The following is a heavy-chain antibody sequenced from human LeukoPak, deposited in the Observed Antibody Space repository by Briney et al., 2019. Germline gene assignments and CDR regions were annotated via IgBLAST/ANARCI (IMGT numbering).Heavy chain of an antibody. J-gene: IGHJ6*03. CDR2: INKDGSET. CDR3: ASDGDYGYYYMDV. V-gene: IGHV3-7*01. Sequence: GGSLRLSCAASAFRFSAYWMTWVRQTPGQGLERVANINKDGSETYYVESVRGRFTISRDNAKNSLYLQMNSLRDDDTAVYYCASDGDYGYYYMDVWGKGTTVTVSS. D-gene: IGHD4-17*01. CDR1: AFRFSAYW.